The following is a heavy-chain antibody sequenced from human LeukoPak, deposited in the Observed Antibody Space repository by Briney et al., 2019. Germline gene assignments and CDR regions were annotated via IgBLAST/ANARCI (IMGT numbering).Heavy chain of an antibody. CDR1: GFTVSSNY. CDR3: AREGEINRGASDAFDI. Sequence: GGSLRLSCAASGFTVSSNYMSWVRQAPGKGLEWVSVIYSGGSTYYADSVKGRFTISRDNSKNTLYLQMNSLRAEDTAVYYCAREGEINRGASDAFDIWGQGTMVTVSS. V-gene: IGHV3-53*01. CDR2: IYSGGST. D-gene: IGHD1-14*01. J-gene: IGHJ3*02.